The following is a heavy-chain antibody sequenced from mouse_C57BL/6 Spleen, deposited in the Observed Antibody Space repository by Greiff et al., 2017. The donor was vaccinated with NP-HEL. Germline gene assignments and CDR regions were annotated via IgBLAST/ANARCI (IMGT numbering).Heavy chain of an antibody. V-gene: IGHV5-17*01. CDR2: ISSGSSTI. J-gene: IGHJ4*01. CDR3: ARRAITTVVAGAMDY. CDR1: GFTFSDYG. Sequence: EVKLLESGGGLVKPGGSLKLSCAASGFTFSDYGMHWVRQAPEKGLEWVAYISSGSSTIYYADTVKGRFTISRDNAKNTLFLQMTSLRSEDTAMYYCARRAITTVVAGAMDYWGQGTSVTVSS. D-gene: IGHD1-1*01.